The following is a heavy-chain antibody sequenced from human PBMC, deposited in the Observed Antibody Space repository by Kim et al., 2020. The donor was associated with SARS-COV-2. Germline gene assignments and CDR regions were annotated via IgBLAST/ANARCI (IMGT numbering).Heavy chain of an antibody. J-gene: IGHJ4*02. CDR3: AKFFVRSGWEFDY. Sequence: GRSLRLSCAASGFAFSSFAMSWVRQAPGRGLEWVSAISGSGGSTYYADSVKGRFTISRDNSKNTLSLQMNSLRAEDTAIYYCAKFFVRSGWEFDYWGQGTLVTVSS. V-gene: IGHV3-23*01. CDR2: ISGSGGST. CDR1: GFAFSSFA. D-gene: IGHD6-19*01.